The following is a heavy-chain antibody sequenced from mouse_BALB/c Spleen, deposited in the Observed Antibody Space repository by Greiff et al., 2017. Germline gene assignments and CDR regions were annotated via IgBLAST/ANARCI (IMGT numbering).Heavy chain of an antibody. V-gene: IGHV3-2*02. J-gene: IGHJ3*01. Sequence: VQLKESGPGLVKPSQSLSLTCTVTGYSITSDYAWNWIRQFPGNKLEWMGYISYSGSTSYNPSLKSRISITRDTSKNQFFLQLNSVTTEDTATYYCAREGWDAYWGQGTLVTVSA. CDR3: AREGWDAY. D-gene: IGHD4-1*01. CDR2: ISYSGST. CDR1: GYSITSDYA.